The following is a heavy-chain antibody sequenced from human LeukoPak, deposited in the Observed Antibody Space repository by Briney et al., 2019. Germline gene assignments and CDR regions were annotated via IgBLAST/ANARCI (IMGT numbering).Heavy chain of an antibody. CDR3: AGGGYYDSAGYAMHY. D-gene: IGHD3-22*01. J-gene: IGHJ4*02. CDR1: GGTFSSYA. Sequence: GASVKVSCKASGGTFSSYAISWVRQAPGQGLEWMGGIIPIFGTANYAQKFQGRVTITTDESTSTAYMELSSLRSEGTAVYYCAGGGYYDSAGYAMHYWGQGTLVTVSS. V-gene: IGHV1-69*05. CDR2: IIPIFGTA.